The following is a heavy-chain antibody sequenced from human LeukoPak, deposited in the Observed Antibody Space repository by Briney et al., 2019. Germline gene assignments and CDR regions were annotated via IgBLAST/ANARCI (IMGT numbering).Heavy chain of an antibody. D-gene: IGHD6-19*01. V-gene: IGHV4-34*01. CDR1: GGSFSGYY. J-gene: IGHJ4*02. CDR3: ASKPRSGQWLVPRRGYYFDY. CDR2: INHSGST. Sequence: SETLSLTCAVYGGSFSGYYWSWIRQPPGKGLEWIGEINHSGSTNYNPSLKSRVTISVDTSKNQFSLKLSSVTAADTAVYYCASKPRSGQWLVPRRGYYFDYWGQGTLVTVSS.